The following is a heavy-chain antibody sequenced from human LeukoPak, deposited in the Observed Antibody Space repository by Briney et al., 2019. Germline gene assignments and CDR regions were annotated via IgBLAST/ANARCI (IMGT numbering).Heavy chain of an antibody. CDR3: VLGSGRHDSH. Sequence: PGGSLRLSCAASGFTFTSYWMHWMRQAPGKGLEWVANMKQDGSEIYYVDSVKGRFTISSDNAKRSLYLQMNSLRVEDTAVYYRVLGSGRHDSHWGQGTLVTVSS. CDR2: MKQDGSEI. D-gene: IGHD6-19*01. J-gene: IGHJ4*02. V-gene: IGHV3-7*03. CDR1: GFTFTSYW.